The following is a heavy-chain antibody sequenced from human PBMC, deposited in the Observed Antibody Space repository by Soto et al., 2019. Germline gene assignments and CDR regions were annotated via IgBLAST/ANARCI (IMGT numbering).Heavy chain of an antibody. CDR2: ISGSSNNI. D-gene: IGHD2-8*01. CDR1: GFTFNTYA. J-gene: IGHJ4*02. V-gene: IGHV3-48*01. CDR3: ARSGMYSKVDY. Sequence: GGSLRRSCVASGFTFNTYAMNWVRQTPGKGLEWLSYISGSSNNIYYVDSVKGRFTISRDNAENSLYLQMNSLTVEDTALYYCARSGMYSKVDYWGLGTLVTVS.